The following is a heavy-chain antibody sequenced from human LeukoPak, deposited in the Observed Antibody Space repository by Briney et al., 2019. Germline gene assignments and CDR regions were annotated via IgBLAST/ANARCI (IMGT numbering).Heavy chain of an antibody. Sequence: SETLSLTCTVSGGSISSYYWSWIRQPPGKGLEWIGYIYYSGSTNYNPSLKSRVTISVDTSKNQFSLKLSSVTAADTAVYYCVRLGRNFGYYFFDSWAQGTLVTVSS. D-gene: IGHD3-22*01. V-gene: IGHV4-59*12. CDR2: IYYSGST. J-gene: IGHJ4*02. CDR1: GGSISSYY. CDR3: VRLGRNFGYYFFDS.